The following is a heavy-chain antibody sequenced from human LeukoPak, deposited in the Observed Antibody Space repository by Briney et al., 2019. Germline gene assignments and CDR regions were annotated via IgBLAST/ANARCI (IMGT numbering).Heavy chain of an antibody. Sequence: PGGSLRLPCAASGFIFSDAWMSWVRQAPGKGLEWVGRIKIKTEGRTTDYAAPVQGRFTTSRDDSKTTLYLQMNSLKTEDTAVYYCTTHRDYSSSPTFDYWGQGTLVAVSS. CDR1: GFIFSDAW. J-gene: IGHJ4*02. D-gene: IGHD6-13*01. CDR2: IKIKTEGRTT. CDR3: TTHRDYSSSPTFDY. V-gene: IGHV3-15*01.